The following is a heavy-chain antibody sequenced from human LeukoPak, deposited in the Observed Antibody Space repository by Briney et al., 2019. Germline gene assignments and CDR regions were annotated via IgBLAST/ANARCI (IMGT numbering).Heavy chain of an antibody. CDR2: IYYSGST. J-gene: IGHJ4*02. V-gene: IGHV4-59*01. CDR1: GGSISSYY. CDR3: ARAEGQTFDY. Sequence: PSETLSLTCTVSGGSISSYYWSWIRQPPGKGLEWIGYIYYSGSTNYNPSLKSRVTISVDTSKNQFSLKLSSVTAADTAVYYCARAEGQTFDYWGQGTLVTVSS.